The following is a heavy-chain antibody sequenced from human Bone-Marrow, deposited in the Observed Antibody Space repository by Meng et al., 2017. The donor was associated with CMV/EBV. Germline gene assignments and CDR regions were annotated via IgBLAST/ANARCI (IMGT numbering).Heavy chain of an antibody. CDR2: ISSSSSYI. Sequence: GGSLRLSCAASGFTFSSYEMNWVRQAPGKGLEWVSSISSSSSYIYYADSVKGRFTISRDNAKNSLYLQMNSLRAEDTAVYYCARDLRSSGSYYYYYGMDVWGKGTTVT. CDR3: ARDLRSSGSYYYYYGMDV. D-gene: IGHD6-19*01. CDR1: GFTFSSYE. J-gene: IGHJ6*04. V-gene: IGHV3-21*01.